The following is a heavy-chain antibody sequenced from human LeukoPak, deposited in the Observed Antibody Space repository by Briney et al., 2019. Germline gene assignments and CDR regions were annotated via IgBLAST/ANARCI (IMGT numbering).Heavy chain of an antibody. CDR1: GGTFSSYA. J-gene: IGHJ3*02. CDR3: ARVPFGGVNKDAFDI. CDR2: IIPIFGIA. Sequence: SVKVSCKASGGTFSSYAISWVRQAPGQGLEWMGRIIPIFGIANYAQKFQGRVTITADKSTSTAYMELSSLRSEDTAVYYCARVPFGGVNKDAFDIWGQGTMVTVSS. V-gene: IGHV1-69*04. D-gene: IGHD3-16*01.